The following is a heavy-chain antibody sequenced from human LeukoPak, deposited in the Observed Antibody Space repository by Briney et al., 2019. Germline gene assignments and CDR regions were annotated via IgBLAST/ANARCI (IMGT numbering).Heavy chain of an antibody. Sequence: GGSLKISFKGSGCSFTNYWIAWGRRRPGKGVEGMGIIYPDDSDTKYSPSFQGQVTISADKSISTAYLQWNSLEASDTAMYYCARHPIYCSGGTCFSSNYFDYWGQGTLVTVSS. J-gene: IGHJ4*02. CDR1: GCSFTNYW. D-gene: IGHD2-15*01. CDR3: ARHPIYCSGGTCFSSNYFDY. CDR2: IYPDDSDT. V-gene: IGHV5-51*01.